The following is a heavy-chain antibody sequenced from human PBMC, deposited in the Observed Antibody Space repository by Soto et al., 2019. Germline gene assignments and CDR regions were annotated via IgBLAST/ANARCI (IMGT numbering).Heavy chain of an antibody. CDR3: ARDRDYIWGSYRYGTIDY. J-gene: IGHJ4*02. CDR2: ISGSGGNK. CDR1: GFTFSSYA. Sequence: GGSLRLSCAASGFTFSSYAMSWVRQAPGKGLEWVSAISGSGGNKYYADSVKGRFTISRDNSKNTLYLQMNSLRAEDTAVYYCARDRDYIWGSYRYGTIDYWGQGTLVTVSS. V-gene: IGHV3-23*01. D-gene: IGHD3-16*02.